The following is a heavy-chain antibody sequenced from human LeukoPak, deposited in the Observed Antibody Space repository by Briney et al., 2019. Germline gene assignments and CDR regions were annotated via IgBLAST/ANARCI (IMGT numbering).Heavy chain of an antibody. V-gene: IGHV3-23*01. D-gene: IGHD5-24*01. Sequence: GALRLSCAASGFTFSSYAMSWVRQAPGKGLEWVSAISGSGGSTYYADSVKGRFTISRDNSKNTLYLQMNSLRAEDTAVYYCARDPRWLQPSSAAVTWGQGTLVTVSS. CDR3: ARDPRWLQPSSAAVT. CDR1: GFTFSSYA. J-gene: IGHJ4*02. CDR2: ISGSGGST.